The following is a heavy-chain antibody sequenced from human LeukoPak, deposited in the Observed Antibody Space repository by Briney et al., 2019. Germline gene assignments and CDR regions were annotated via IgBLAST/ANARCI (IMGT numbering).Heavy chain of an antibody. CDR1: GYTFYSYG. J-gene: IGHJ3*02. CDR3: ARVGRYSSTWPPEGDDAFDI. CDR2: ISGYDGYT. D-gene: IGHD6-13*01. Sequence: ASVKVSCKASGYTFYSYGISWVRQAPGQGLEWMGWISGYDGYTNYEQKFQGRVIMTTDTPTGAAYMDLRSLRSDDTAVYFCARVGRYSSTWPPEGDDAFDIWGQGTMVTVSS. V-gene: IGHV1-18*01.